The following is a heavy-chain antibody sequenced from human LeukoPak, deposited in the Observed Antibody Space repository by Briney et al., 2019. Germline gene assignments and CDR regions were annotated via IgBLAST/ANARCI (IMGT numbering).Heavy chain of an antibody. CDR3: ARLGWWDS. V-gene: IGHV4-59*08. Sequence: SETLSLTCTVSGASVTDYYWSWIRQSPGKGLEWISYIHHSGNSDYNPSLRSRVTTSLDTSKNQFSLKLSSVTAADTAVYYCARLGWWDSWGQGTLVTVSS. D-gene: IGHD2-15*01. CDR1: GASVTDYY. J-gene: IGHJ4*02. CDR2: IHHSGNS.